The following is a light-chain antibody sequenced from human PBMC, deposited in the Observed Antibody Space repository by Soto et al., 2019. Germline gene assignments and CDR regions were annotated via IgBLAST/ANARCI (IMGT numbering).Light chain of an antibody. CDR2: GAS. Sequence: TQSPSTLSASVGDRVTITCRASQSVSSNYLAWYQQKPGQAPRLLIYGASSRATGIPDRFSGSGSGTDFTLTIDRLESEDFAVYFCQQYSDLPMTFGQGTDWR. CDR1: QSVSSNY. J-gene: IGKJ5*01. CDR3: QQYSDLPMT. V-gene: IGKV3-20*01.